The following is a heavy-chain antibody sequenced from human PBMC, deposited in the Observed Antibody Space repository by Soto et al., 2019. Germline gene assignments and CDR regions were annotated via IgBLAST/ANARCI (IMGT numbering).Heavy chain of an antibody. CDR2: ISGRDDKT. CDR3: AKDRPPYCSNGVCQRNYYYGIDV. J-gene: IGHJ6*02. D-gene: IGHD2-8*01. Sequence: GGSLRLSCAVSGFTLRSYVMSWVRQAPGKGLEWVSGISGRDDKTYYADSVKGRFTISRDNSKNTLYLQMNSLRAEDTAVYYCAKDRPPYCSNGVCQRNYYYGIDVWGQGTTVTVSS. V-gene: IGHV3-23*01. CDR1: GFTLRSYV.